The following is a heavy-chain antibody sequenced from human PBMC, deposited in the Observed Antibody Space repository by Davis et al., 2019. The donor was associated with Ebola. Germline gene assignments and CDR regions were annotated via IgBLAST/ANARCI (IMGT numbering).Heavy chain of an antibody. Sequence: MPSETLSLTCTVSGASISANDYYWGWIRQPPGKGLEWIGTIYYSGSTDYNPSLESRVNISADTSKNQFSLKLTSVTAADTAVYYFASGGYSGYDGYFDDWGQGTLVTVSS. D-gene: IGHD5-12*01. J-gene: IGHJ4*02. CDR1: GASISANDYY. V-gene: IGHV4-39*01. CDR2: IYYSGST. CDR3: ASGGYSGYDGYFDD.